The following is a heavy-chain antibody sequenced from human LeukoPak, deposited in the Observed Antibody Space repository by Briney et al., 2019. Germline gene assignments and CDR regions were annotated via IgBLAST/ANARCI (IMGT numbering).Heavy chain of an antibody. V-gene: IGHV4-34*01. CDR1: GGSFSGYY. Sequence: SETLSLTCAVYGGSFSGYYWSWIRQPPGKGLEWIGEINHSGSTNYNPSLKSRVTISVDTSKNQFSLKLSSVTAAGTAVYYCASEPAAHTPHYGVQGTLVTVSS. CDR3: ASEPAAHTPHY. CDR2: INHSGST. D-gene: IGHD2-2*01. J-gene: IGHJ4*02.